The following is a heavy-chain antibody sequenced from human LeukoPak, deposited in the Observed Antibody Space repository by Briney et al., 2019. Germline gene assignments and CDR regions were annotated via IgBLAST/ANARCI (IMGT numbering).Heavy chain of an antibody. CDR2: IIPIFGTA. Sequence: GSSVKVSCKASGGTFSSYAISWVRQAPGQGLEWMGRIIPIFGTANYAQKFQGRVTITTDESTSTAYMELSSLRSEDTAVYYCAREPYGSGSQPVDYWGQGTLVTASS. CDR3: AREPYGSGSQPVDY. D-gene: IGHD3-10*01. CDR1: GGTFSSYA. J-gene: IGHJ4*02. V-gene: IGHV1-69*05.